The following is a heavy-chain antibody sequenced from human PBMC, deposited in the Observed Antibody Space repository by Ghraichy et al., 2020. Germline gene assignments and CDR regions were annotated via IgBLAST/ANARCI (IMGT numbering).Heavy chain of an antibody. CDR3: ARDGRPSSWLDFDY. Sequence: GGSLRLSCAASGFTFSSYWMSWVRQAPGKGLEWVANIKQDGSEKYYVDSVRGRFTISRDNAKNSLYLQMNSQRADDTAVYYCARDGRPSSWLDFDYWGQGTLVTVSS. CDR1: GFTFSSYW. V-gene: IGHV3-7*01. D-gene: IGHD6-13*01. CDR2: IKQDGSEK. J-gene: IGHJ4*02.